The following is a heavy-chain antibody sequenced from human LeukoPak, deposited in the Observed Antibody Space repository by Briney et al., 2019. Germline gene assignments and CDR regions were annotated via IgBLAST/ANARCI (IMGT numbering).Heavy chain of an antibody. V-gene: IGHV1-3*01. Sequence: PGASVKVSCKASGYTFTSYAMHWVRQAPGQRLEWMGWINAGNGNTKYSQKFRGRVTITRDTSASTAYMELSSLRSEDTAVYYCARGTSIAVAGIGWFDPWGQGTLVTVSS. CDR2: INAGNGNT. CDR1: GYTFTSYA. J-gene: IGHJ5*02. D-gene: IGHD6-19*01. CDR3: ARGTSIAVAGIGWFDP.